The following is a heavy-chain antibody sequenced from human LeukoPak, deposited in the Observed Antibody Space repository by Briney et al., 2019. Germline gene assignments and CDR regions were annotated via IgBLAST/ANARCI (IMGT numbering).Heavy chain of an antibody. Sequence: TGGSLRPSCAASGFTFSHYGMHWVRQAPGKGLEWVAVISYDGSNKYFADSVKGRFTISRDNSRNTLYLQMNSLRAEDTAVYYCAKDKGSAWYFYFHYWGQGTLVTVSS. D-gene: IGHD6-19*01. CDR3: AKDKGSAWYFYFHY. V-gene: IGHV3-30*18. CDR2: ISYDGSNK. J-gene: IGHJ4*02. CDR1: GFTFSHYG.